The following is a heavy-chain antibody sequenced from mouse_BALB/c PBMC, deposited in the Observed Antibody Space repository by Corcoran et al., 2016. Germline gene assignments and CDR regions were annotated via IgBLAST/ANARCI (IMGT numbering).Heavy chain of an antibody. V-gene: IGHV8-12*01. CDR2: IYWDDDK. D-gene: IGHD1-1*01. CDR3: ARRALYGSSPMDY. CDR1: GFSLSTSGMG. J-gene: IGHJ4*01. Sequence: QVTLKESGPGILQPSQTLSLTCSFSGFSLSTSGMGVSWIRQPSGKGLEWLAHIYWDDDKRYNPSLKSRLTISKDTSSNQVFLKITSVDTADTATYYCARRALYGSSPMDYWGQGTSVTVSS.